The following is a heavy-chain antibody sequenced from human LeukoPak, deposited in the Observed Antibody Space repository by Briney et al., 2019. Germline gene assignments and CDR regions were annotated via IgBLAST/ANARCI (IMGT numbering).Heavy chain of an antibody. CDR2: ISWDGGST. Sequence: GGSLRLSCAASGFTFDDYTMHWVRQAPGKGLEWVSLISWDGGSTYYADSVKGRFTIYRDNSKNSLYLQMNSLRTEDTALYYCAKEPDYGDKQDASRTDYWGQGTLVTVSS. J-gene: IGHJ4*02. D-gene: IGHD4-17*01. V-gene: IGHV3-43*01. CDR3: AKEPDYGDKQDASRTDY. CDR1: GFTFDDYT.